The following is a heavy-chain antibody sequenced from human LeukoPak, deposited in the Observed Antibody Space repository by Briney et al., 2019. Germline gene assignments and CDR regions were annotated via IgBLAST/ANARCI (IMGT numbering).Heavy chain of an antibody. D-gene: IGHD3-3*01. Sequence: GRSLRLSCAASGFTFSSYAMHWVRQAPGKGLEWVAVISYDGSNKYYADSVKGRFTISRDNSKNTLYLQMNSLRAEDTAVYYCARHSDFWSGGWFDPWGQGTLVTVSS. CDR2: ISYDGSNK. V-gene: IGHV3-30-3*01. CDR1: GFTFSSYA. CDR3: ARHSDFWSGGWFDP. J-gene: IGHJ5*02.